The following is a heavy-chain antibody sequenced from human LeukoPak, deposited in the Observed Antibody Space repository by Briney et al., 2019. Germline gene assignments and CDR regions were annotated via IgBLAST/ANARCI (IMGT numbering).Heavy chain of an antibody. D-gene: IGHD5-12*01. J-gene: IGHJ4*02. CDR2: INEDGRIT. CDR3: ARSFSGYREY. Sequence: GGSLTLTCAVSGVSISSSNWRRLRQAPRKGLVWVSRINEDGRITNYADSVKGRFTISRDNAKNTVYLQMDSLRAEDMAVYYCARSFSGYREYWGQGTQVTVS. CDR1: GVSISSSN. V-gene: IGHV3-74*01.